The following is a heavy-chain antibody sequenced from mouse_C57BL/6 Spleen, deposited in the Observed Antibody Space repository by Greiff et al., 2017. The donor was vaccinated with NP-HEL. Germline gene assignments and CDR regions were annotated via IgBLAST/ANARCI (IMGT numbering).Heavy chain of an antibody. J-gene: IGHJ4*01. CDR1: GYTFTSYW. V-gene: IGHV1-69*01. Sequence: QVQLQQPGAELVMPGASVKLSCKASGYTFTSYWMHWVKQRPGQGLEWIGEIDPSDSYTNYNQKFKGKSTLTVDKSSSTAYMQLSSLTSEDSAVYYCARFGTTVVATPLYAMDYWGQGTSVTVSS. CDR3: ARFGTTVVATPLYAMDY. CDR2: IDPSDSYT. D-gene: IGHD1-1*01.